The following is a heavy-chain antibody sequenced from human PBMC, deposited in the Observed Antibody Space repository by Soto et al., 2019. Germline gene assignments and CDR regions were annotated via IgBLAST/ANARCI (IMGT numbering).Heavy chain of an antibody. CDR2: IYDTGST. CDR1: GDSINNYC. CDR3: AKYRRTEAEGFTLDY. Sequence: PSETLSLTCTVSGDSINNYCWSWIRQPPGKRLEWIGYIYDTGSTTYNPSLESRVTMSVDTSTNQFSLKLSSVNAADTAVYYCAKYRRTEAEGFTLDYWGRGXLVTVYS. J-gene: IGHJ4*02. D-gene: IGHD2-2*01. V-gene: IGHV4-59*01.